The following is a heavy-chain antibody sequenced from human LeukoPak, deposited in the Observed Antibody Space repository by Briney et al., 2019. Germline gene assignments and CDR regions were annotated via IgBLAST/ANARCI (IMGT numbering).Heavy chain of an antibody. V-gene: IGHV1-8*01. CDR1: GYTFTSYG. J-gene: IGHJ5*02. CDR2: MNPNSGNT. D-gene: IGHD2-15*01. CDR3: ARTGYCSGGSCPPNLFYP. Sequence: ASVTVSCTASGYTFTSYGINWVRQAPGQGNGWMGWMNPNSGNTGYAQKFQGRVTMTRNTSIITAYMELSSLRSEHTAVYYCARTGYCSGGSCPPNLFYPWGQGTLVTVSS.